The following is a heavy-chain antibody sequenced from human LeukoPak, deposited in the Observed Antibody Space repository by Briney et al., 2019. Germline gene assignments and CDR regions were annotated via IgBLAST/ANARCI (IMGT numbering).Heavy chain of an antibody. CDR2: ISGSGGST. CDR3: ANGIAVAGLTEVYYYYGMDV. D-gene: IGHD6-19*01. V-gene: IGHV3-23*01. CDR1: GFTFSSYA. Sequence: GRSLRLSCAASGFTFSSYAMSWVRQAPGKGLEWVSAISGSGGSTYYADSVKGRFTISRDNSKNTLYLQMNSLRAEDTAVYYCANGIAVAGLTEVYYYYGMDVWGQGTTVTVSS. J-gene: IGHJ6*02.